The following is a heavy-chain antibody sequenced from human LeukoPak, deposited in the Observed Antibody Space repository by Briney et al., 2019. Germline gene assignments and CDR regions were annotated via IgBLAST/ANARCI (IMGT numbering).Heavy chain of an antibody. CDR1: GFTFRNYA. CDR3: ARFRAATTRFDY. CDR2: VSFDGNTT. V-gene: IGHV3-30*09. J-gene: IGHJ4*02. D-gene: IGHD1/OR15-1a*01. Sequence: PGGSLRLSCAASGFTFRNYAMYWVRQAPGRGLEWAAVVSFDGNTTFYSDSMKGRFAISRDNSKNTLYLEMNSLRPEDTAVYYCARFRAATTRFDYWGQGTLVTVSS.